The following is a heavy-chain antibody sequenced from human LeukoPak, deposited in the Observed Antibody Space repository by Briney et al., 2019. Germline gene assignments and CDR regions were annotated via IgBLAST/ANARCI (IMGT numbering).Heavy chain of an antibody. V-gene: IGHV3-49*03. Sequence: PGGSLRLSCRASEFTFGDYSMSWLRQAPGKGLEWIGFIRSKAYDGTTEYAASVKGRFTISRDDSKSIAYLQMNSLRTEDTAVYFCARDLPYGPYYYYYAMDVWGQGTTVTVSS. CDR2: IRSKAYDGTT. CDR1: EFTFGDYS. J-gene: IGHJ6*02. D-gene: IGHD3-10*01. CDR3: ARDLPYGPYYYYYAMDV.